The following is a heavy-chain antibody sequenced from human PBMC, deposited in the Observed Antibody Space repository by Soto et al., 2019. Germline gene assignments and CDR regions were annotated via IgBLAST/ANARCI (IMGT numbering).Heavy chain of an antibody. D-gene: IGHD6-13*01. CDR2: IYHSGST. Sequence: PSETLSLTCAVSGGSISSSNWWSWVRQPPGKGLEWIGEIYHSGSTNYNPSLKSRVTISVDKSKNQFSLKLSSVTAADTAVYYCARALWWGVTAAAGPYYYYGMDVWGQGTTVTVSS. V-gene: IGHV4-4*02. CDR3: ARALWWGVTAAAGPYYYYGMDV. J-gene: IGHJ6*02. CDR1: GGSISSSNW.